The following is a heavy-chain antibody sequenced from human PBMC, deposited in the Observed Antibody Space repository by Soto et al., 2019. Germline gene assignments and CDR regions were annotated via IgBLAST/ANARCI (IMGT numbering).Heavy chain of an antibody. Sequence: GGSLRLSCAASGFIFGDYGMHWVRQAPGKGLEWVAVIWYDGSNKYYADSVKGRFTISRDNSKNTLYLQMNSLRAEDTAVYYCARSRIIAARQAYYYYGMDVWGQGTTVTVSS. CDR2: IWYDGSNK. CDR1: GFIFGDYG. CDR3: ARSRIIAARQAYYYYGMDV. J-gene: IGHJ6*02. D-gene: IGHD6-6*01. V-gene: IGHV3-33*08.